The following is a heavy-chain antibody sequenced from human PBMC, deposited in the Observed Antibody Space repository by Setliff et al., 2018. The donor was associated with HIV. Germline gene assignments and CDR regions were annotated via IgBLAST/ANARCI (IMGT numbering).Heavy chain of an antibody. CDR1: EFTFSSYG. CDR2: IRYDGSNE. CDR3: AKSFNSGPTNWNIDV. D-gene: IGHD1-20*01. J-gene: IGHJ6*03. Sequence: PGGSLRLSCAASEFTFSSYGMHWVRQAPGKGLEWVAFIRYDGSNEYYTDSVKGRFTISRDNSKNTLYLQMNSLRPEDTAVYFCAKSFNSGPTNWNIDVWGTGTTVTVSS. V-gene: IGHV3-30*02.